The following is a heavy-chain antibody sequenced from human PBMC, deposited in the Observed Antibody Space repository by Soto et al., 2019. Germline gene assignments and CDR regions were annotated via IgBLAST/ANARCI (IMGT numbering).Heavy chain of an antibody. D-gene: IGHD3-10*02. J-gene: IGHJ1*01. CDR1: GFTFSNYW. Sequence: PGGSLRLSCTASGFTFSNYWMHWVRQAPGKGLVWVSRISSDGSSTNYADSVKGRFTISRDNAKNTLYLQMNSLRAEDTAVYYCVISLPRRYYVYFQHRGQGTLVTVSS. CDR2: ISSDGSST. V-gene: IGHV3-74*01. CDR3: VISLPRRYYVYFQH.